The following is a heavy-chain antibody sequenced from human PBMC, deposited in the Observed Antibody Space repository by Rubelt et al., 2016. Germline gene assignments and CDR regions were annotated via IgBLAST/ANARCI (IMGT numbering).Heavy chain of an antibody. V-gene: IGHV4-38-2*01. CDR3: ARHGGSYGGGLDY. CDR2: IYHSGST. Sequence: GKGLEWIGSIYHSGSTYYNPSLKSRVTISVDTSKNQFSLKLNSVTAADTAVYYCARHGGSYGGGLDYWGQGTLVTASS. D-gene: IGHD1-26*01. J-gene: IGHJ4*02.